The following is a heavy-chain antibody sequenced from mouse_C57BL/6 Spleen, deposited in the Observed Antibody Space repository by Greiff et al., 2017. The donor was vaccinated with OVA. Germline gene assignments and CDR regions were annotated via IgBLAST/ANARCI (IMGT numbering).Heavy chain of an antibody. CDR2: ISDGGSYT. CDR3: ARTLYYGNWYFDV. Sequence: EVMLVESGGGLVKPGGSLKLSCAASGFTFSSYAMSWVRQTPEKRLEWVATISDGGSYTYYPDNVKGRFTFSRDNAKNNLYLQMSHLKSEDTAMYYCARTLYYGNWYFDVWGTGTTVTVSS. J-gene: IGHJ1*03. D-gene: IGHD2-1*01. V-gene: IGHV5-4*03. CDR1: GFTFSSYA.